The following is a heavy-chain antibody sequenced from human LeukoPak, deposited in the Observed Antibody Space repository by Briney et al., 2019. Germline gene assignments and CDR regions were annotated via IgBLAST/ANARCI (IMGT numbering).Heavy chain of an antibody. Sequence: SETLSLTCAVYGGSFSGYYWSWIRQPPGKGLEWIGEINHSGSTNYNPSLKSRVTISVDTSKNQFSLKLSSVTAADAAVYYCARGYSSSSVNDYWGQGTLVTVSS. CDR2: INHSGST. D-gene: IGHD6-6*01. CDR3: ARGYSSSSVNDY. CDR1: GGSFSGYY. V-gene: IGHV4-34*01. J-gene: IGHJ4*02.